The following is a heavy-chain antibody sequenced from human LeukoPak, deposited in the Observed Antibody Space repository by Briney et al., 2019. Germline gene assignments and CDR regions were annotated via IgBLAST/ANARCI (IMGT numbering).Heavy chain of an antibody. CDR2: IIPIFDTA. Sequence: GASVKVSCKASGGTFSSYAISWVRQAPGQGLEWMGGIIPIFDTANYAQKFQGRVTITADESTSTAYMELSSPRSEDTAVYYCARDLRRNGMDVWGQGTTVTVSS. CDR1: GGTFSSYA. CDR3: ARDLRRNGMDV. V-gene: IGHV1-69*13. J-gene: IGHJ6*02. D-gene: IGHD5/OR15-5a*01.